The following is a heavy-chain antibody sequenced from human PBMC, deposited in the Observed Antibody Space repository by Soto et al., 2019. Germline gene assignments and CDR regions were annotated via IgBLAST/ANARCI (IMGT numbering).Heavy chain of an antibody. CDR2: IKSKTDGGTT. CDR1: GFTFSNAW. CDR3: TIDSVTMIVVVPSSV. D-gene: IGHD3-22*01. V-gene: IGHV3-15*07. Sequence: PGGSLRLSCAASGFTFSNAWMNWVRQAPGKGLEWVGRIKSKTDGGTTDYAAPVKGRFTISRDDSKNTLYLQMNSLKTEGTAVYYCTIDSVTMIVVVPSSVWGQGSLVTGSS. J-gene: IGHJ4*02.